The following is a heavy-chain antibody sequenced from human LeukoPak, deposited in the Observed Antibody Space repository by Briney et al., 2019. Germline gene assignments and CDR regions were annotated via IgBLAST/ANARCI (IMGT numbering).Heavy chain of an antibody. CDR2: INHSGST. D-gene: IGHD2-2*01. CDR3: ASGCSSTSCSPFDY. Sequence: SETLSLTCAVYGGSFSGYYWSWIRQPPGKGLEWIGEINHSGSTNYNPSLKSRVTMSVDTSKNQFSLKLSSVTAADTAVYYCASGCSSTSCSPFDYWGQGTLVTVSS. V-gene: IGHV4-34*01. CDR1: GGSFSGYY. J-gene: IGHJ4*02.